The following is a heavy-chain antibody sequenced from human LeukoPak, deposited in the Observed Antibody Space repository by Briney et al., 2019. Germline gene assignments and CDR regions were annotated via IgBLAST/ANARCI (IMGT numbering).Heavy chain of an antibody. CDR2: INPNSGGT. CDR3: ARGLSVLLWFGEGNGMDV. CDR1: GYTFTGYY. V-gene: IGHV1-2*02. D-gene: IGHD3-10*01. J-gene: IGHJ6*02. Sequence: GASVKVSCKASGYTFTGYYMHWVRQAPGQGLEWMGWINPNSGGTNYAQKFQGRVTMTRDTSISTAYMELSRLRSDDTAVYYCARGLSVLLWFGEGNGMDVWGQGTTVTVSS.